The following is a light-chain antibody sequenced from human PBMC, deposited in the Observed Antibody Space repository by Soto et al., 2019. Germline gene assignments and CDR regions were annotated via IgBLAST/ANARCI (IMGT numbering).Light chain of an antibody. CDR1: QSVSIL. CDR2: GAS. CDR3: QQYGSSGT. V-gene: IGKV3-20*01. J-gene: IGKJ1*01. Sequence: EIVMTQSPATLSVSPGGRATLSCRASQSVSILLAWYQQKPGQAPRLLIYGASNRATGIPDRFSGSGSGTDFTLTISRLEPEDFAVYYCQQYGSSGTFGQGTKVDIK.